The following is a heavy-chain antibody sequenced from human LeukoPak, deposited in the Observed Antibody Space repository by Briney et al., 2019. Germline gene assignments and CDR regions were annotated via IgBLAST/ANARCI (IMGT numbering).Heavy chain of an antibody. J-gene: IGHJ4*02. CDR2: ISGSGDST. CDR3: AKDYDILSGSDY. D-gene: IGHD3-9*01. V-gene: IGHV3-23*01. CDR1: GFTFSSYA. Sequence: PGGSLRLSCAASGFTFSSYAMSWVRQAPGKGLEWVSGISGSGDSTYYADSVKGRFTISRDNSKNTLYLQMNSLRAEETAVYYCAKDYDILSGSDYWGQGTLVTVSS.